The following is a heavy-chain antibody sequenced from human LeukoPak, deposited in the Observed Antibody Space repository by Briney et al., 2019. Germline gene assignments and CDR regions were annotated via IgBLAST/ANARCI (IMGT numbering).Heavy chain of an antibody. J-gene: IGHJ3*02. V-gene: IGHV3-23*01. CDR1: GGSISSSSYY. CDR3: AKGGIEDAFDI. D-gene: IGHD6-13*01. CDR2: ISGSGGST. Sequence: ETLSLTCTVSGGSISSSSYYWGWIRQAPGKGLEWVSAISGSGGSTYYADSVKGRFTISRDNSKNTLYLQMNSLRAEDTAVYYCAKGGIEDAFDIWGQGTMVTVSS.